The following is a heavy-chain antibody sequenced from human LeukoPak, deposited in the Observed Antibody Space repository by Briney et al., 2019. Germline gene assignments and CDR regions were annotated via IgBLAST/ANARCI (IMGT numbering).Heavy chain of an antibody. CDR3: ASRDKGYYYGMDV. CDR1: GLTVSSNY. V-gene: IGHV3-66*01. CDR2: IYSGGST. Sequence: PGGPVRLSCAASGLTVSSNYMSWVRHTPGKGLEWVSLIYSGGSTYYADSVKGRFTISRDNSKNTLYLQMNSLRAEDTAVYYCASRDKGYYYGMDVWGRGTTVTVSS. J-gene: IGHJ6*02. D-gene: IGHD5-24*01.